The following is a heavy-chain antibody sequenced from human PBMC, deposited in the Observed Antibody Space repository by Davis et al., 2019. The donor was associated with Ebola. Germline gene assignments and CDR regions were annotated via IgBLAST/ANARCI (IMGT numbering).Heavy chain of an antibody. CDR3: ARDAGRGSNSFYFYMDV. CDR2: ISGGGSTT. D-gene: IGHD4-11*01. CDR1: GFTFSAYS. V-gene: IGHV3-11*04. J-gene: IGHJ6*03. Sequence: GESLKISCAASGFTFSAYSMSWIRQAPGKGPEWLSYISGGGSTTHDADSLKGRFTISRDNAKKTVYLEMNSLRAEETAVYYCARDAGRGSNSFYFYMDVWGKGTTVTVSS.